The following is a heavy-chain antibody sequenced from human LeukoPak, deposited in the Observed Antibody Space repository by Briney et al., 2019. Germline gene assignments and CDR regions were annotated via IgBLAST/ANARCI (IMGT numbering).Heavy chain of an antibody. V-gene: IGHV3-21*01. CDR3: ARHGRIYYDSSGYPYYFDY. Sequence: PGGSLRLSCAASGFTFSSYAMSWVRQAPGKGLEWVSSISSSSSYIYYADSVKGRFTISRDNAKNSLYLQMNSLRAEDTAVYYCARHGRIYYDSSGYPYYFDYWGQGTLVTVSS. CDR1: GFTFSSYA. J-gene: IGHJ4*02. D-gene: IGHD3-22*01. CDR2: ISSSSSYI.